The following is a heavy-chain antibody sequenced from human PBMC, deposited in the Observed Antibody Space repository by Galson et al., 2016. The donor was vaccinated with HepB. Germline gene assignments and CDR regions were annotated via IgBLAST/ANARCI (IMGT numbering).Heavy chain of an antibody. V-gene: IGHV3-11*01. CDR1: GFTFSDYY. CDR3: ARDRLEPREPYYDP. D-gene: IGHD1-14*01. CDR2: ISGSGIRI. J-gene: IGHJ5*02. Sequence: SLRLSCAASGFTFSDYYMTWVRQAPGKGLEWLSYISGSGIRIFYADSVKGRFTISRDNAKNSLYLQLNNLRVEDTAIYYCARDRLEPREPYYDPWGQGTLVTVSS.